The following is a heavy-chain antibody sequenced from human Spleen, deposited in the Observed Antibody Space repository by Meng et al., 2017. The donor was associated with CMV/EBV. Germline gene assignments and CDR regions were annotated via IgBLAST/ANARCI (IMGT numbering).Heavy chain of an antibody. J-gene: IGHJ3*01. CDR3: ARSEKGDFIYCSTTNCPFFAFDV. CDR2: IIPVLGIT. Sequence: SVKVSCKPPGGTFNSYTISWVRQAPGRGPEWMGRIIPVLGITDYAQRFQGRVTITADKSTSTAYMELSSLSSEDTAVYYCARSEKGDFIYCSTTNCPFFAFDVWGRGTMVTVSS. D-gene: IGHD2-2*01. V-gene: IGHV1-69*02. CDR1: GGTFNSYT.